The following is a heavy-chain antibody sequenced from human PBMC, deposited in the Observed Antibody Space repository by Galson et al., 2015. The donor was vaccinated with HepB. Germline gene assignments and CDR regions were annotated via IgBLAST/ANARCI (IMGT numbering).Heavy chain of an antibody. CDR3: TTDSYIWGSYRPPSYYYYMDV. V-gene: IGHV3-15*01. CDR2: IKSKTDGGTT. D-gene: IGHD3-16*02. CDR1: GFTFSNAW. J-gene: IGHJ6*03. Sequence: SLRLSCAASGFTFSNAWMSWVRQAPGKGLEWVGRIKSKTDGGTTDYAAPVKGRFTISRDDSKNTLYLQMNSLKTEDTAVYYCTTDSYIWGSYRPPSYYYYMDVWGKGTTVTVSS.